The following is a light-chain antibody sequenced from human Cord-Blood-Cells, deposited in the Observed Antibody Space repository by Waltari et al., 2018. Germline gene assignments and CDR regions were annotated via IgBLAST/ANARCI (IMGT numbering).Light chain of an antibody. V-gene: IGLV2-11*01. Sequence: QSALTQPRSVSGSPGPSVTIPCTGTSRDVGGSNSVSWYQPHPGKAPKLMIYVVSKRPSGVPDRFSGSKSGNTASLTISGLQAEDEADYYYCSYAGSYTWVFGGGTKLTVL. J-gene: IGLJ3*02. CDR1: SRDVGGSNS. CDR2: VVS. CDR3: CSYAGSYTWV.